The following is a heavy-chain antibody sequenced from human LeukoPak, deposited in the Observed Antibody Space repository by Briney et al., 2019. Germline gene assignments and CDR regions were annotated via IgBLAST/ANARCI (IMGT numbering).Heavy chain of an antibody. V-gene: IGHV3-11*01. Sequence: PGGSLRRSCAASGFTFSDYDMNWLRQAPGKGLEWVSYISNDGSTIYSADSMKGRFTISRDNAKKSLFLQMNSLRAEDTAVYYCARAWWIRGIIGFWGQGTLVTVSS. D-gene: IGHD3-10*01. CDR2: ISNDGSTI. J-gene: IGHJ4*02. CDR1: GFTFSDYD. CDR3: ARAWWIRGIIGF.